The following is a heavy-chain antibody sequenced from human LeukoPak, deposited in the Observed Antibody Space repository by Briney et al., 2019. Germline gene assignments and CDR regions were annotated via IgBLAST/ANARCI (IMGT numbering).Heavy chain of an antibody. Sequence: SETLSLTCTVSGGSVSSYYWSWIRQPPGKGLEWIGYIYYGGSTNYNPSLKSRVTISVDTSKNQFSLRLSSVTAADTAVYYCASLTYGNYYFDYWGQGTLVTVSS. CDR2: IYYGGST. CDR1: GGSVSSYY. D-gene: IGHD1-7*01. J-gene: IGHJ4*02. CDR3: ASLTYGNYYFDY. V-gene: IGHV4-59*08.